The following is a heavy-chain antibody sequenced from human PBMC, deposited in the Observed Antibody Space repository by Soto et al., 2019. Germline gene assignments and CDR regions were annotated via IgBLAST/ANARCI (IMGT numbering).Heavy chain of an antibody. J-gene: IGHJ4*02. D-gene: IGHD3-9*01. CDR2: ISAYNGNT. CDR3: ARDIGHNDILTGYSNLVDY. CDR1: GYTFTSYG. Sequence: QVQLVQSGAEVKKPGASVKVSCKASGYTFTSYGIIWVRQAPGQGLEWMGWISAYNGNTNYAQKLQGRVTMTTDTSTSTAYMELRSLRSDDTAVYYCARDIGHNDILTGYSNLVDYWGQGTLVTVSS. V-gene: IGHV1-18*01.